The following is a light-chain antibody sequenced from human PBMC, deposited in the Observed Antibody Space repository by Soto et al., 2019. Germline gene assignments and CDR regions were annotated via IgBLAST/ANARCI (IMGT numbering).Light chain of an antibody. Sequence: QSVLTQPTSASATPGQRVIISCSGSSSDVGRNYVHWYQQFPGTAPKLLIYRNDQRPSGVPDRFSGSKSGTSGSLAISGLRPEDAADYYCAAWDYYLSAWVFGGGTKVTVL. J-gene: IGLJ3*02. CDR2: RND. V-gene: IGLV1-47*01. CDR3: AAWDYYLSAWV. CDR1: SSDVGRNY.